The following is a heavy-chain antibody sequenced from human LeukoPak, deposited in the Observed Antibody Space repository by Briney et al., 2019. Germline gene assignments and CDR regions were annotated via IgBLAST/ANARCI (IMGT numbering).Heavy chain of an antibody. CDR2: INPNSGGT. CDR1: GYTFTGYY. V-gene: IGHV1-2*02. Sequence: ASVKVSCKASGYTFTGYYMHWVRQAPGQGLEWMGWINPNSGGTNYAQKFQGRVTMTRDTSISTAYMELSRLRSDDTAVYYCARDLEGAYVLRYFDWSGYWFDPWGQGTLVTVSS. J-gene: IGHJ5*02. CDR3: ARDLEGAYVLRYFDWSGYWFDP. D-gene: IGHD3-9*01.